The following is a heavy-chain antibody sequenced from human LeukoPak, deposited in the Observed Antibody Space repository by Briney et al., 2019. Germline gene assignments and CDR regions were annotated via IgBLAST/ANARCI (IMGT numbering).Heavy chain of an antibody. CDR2: IYSGGTT. Sequence: GGSLRLSCAASGFTVSSNYMSWVRQAPGKGLEWVSVIYSGGTTYYADSVKGRFTISRDNSKNTLYLQMNSLRAEDTAVYYCTRRGQQLIRDYWGQGTLVTVSS. V-gene: IGHV3-53*01. D-gene: IGHD6-13*01. CDR3: TRRGQQLIRDY. CDR1: GFTVSSNY. J-gene: IGHJ4*02.